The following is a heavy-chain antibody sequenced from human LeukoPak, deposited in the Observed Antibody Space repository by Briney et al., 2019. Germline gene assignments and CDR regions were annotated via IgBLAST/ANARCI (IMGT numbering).Heavy chain of an antibody. CDR3: ARILGSYWTPGYDY. CDR2: ISSDGSRT. V-gene: IGHV3-74*01. D-gene: IGHD1-26*01. CDR1: GFTFSTYW. Sequence: GGSGRLSCAASGFTFSTYWMHWVRQAPGKGLVWVSRISSDGSRTSYADSVKGRFTISRDNAKNTLYLQMNSLRAEDTALYYCARILGSYWTPGYDYWGQGTLVTVSS. J-gene: IGHJ4*02.